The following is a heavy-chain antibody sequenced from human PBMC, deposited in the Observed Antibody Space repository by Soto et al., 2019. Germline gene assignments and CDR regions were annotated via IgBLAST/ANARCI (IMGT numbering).Heavy chain of an antibody. CDR2: INHSGST. CDR1: GGSLRGYY. J-gene: IGHJ6*02. D-gene: IGHD2-21*01. V-gene: IGHV4-34*01. CDR3: ARGPSEFIVVGHYYGMDV. Sequence: QAQLQQWGAGLLEPSETLSLTCAGYGGSLRGYYWTWIRQPPGKGLERIGEINHSGSTTYNPSLKSRVTIALDTSKNQISLKLSSVTAADTAVYFCARGPSEFIVVGHYYGMDVWGQGTTVTVSS.